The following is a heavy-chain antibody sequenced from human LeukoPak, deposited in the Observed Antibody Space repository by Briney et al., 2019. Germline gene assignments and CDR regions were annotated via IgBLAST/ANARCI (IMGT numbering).Heavy chain of an antibody. D-gene: IGHD3-10*01. Sequence: SETLSLTCTVSGYSISSGYYWGWIRQPPGKGLEWIGSIYHSGSTYYNPSLKSRVTISVDTSKNQFSLKLSSVTAADTAVYYCARRGVRGLSYWGQGTLVTVSS. J-gene: IGHJ4*02. V-gene: IGHV4-38-2*02. CDR2: IYHSGST. CDR3: ARRGVRGLSY. CDR1: GYSISSGYY.